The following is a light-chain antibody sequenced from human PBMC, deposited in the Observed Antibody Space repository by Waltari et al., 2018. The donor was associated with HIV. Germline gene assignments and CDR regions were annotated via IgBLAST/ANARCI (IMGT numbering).Light chain of an antibody. Sequence: QSALTQPASVSGSPGQALTISCTGTSRDVGGYHYVSRYQQHPGKAPKLMIYEVSNRPSGVSNRFSGSKSGNTASLTISGLQAEDEADYYCSSYTSSSAVVFGGGTKLTVL. V-gene: IGLV2-14*01. CDR1: SRDVGGYHY. CDR3: SSYTSSSAVV. CDR2: EVS. J-gene: IGLJ2*01.